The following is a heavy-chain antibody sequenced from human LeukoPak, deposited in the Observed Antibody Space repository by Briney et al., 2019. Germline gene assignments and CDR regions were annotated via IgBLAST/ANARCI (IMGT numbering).Heavy chain of an antibody. V-gene: IGHV3-30*03. Sequence: GGSLRLSCAASGFTFSNYWMHWVRQAPGQGLEWVGIISQDSSAKYYADSVRGRFTISRDNSKSTLFLQMNSLRAEDTAVYYCARIKTTGTGDAFDIWGQGTMVTVSS. CDR3: ARIKTTGTGDAFDI. D-gene: IGHD3/OR15-3a*01. J-gene: IGHJ3*02. CDR1: GFTFSNYW. CDR2: ISQDSSAK.